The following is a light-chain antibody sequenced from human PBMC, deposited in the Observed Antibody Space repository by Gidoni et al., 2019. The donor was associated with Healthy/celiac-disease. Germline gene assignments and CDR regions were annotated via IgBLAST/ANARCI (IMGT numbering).Light chain of an antibody. CDR1: QSVLYSSNHKNY. V-gene: IGKV4-1*01. CDR2: WAS. J-gene: IGKJ1*01. Sequence: DIVMTQSPDSRAVSLGERATINCKSSQSVLYSSNHKNYLAWYQQKPGQPPKLLIYWASTRESGVPDRFSGSGSGTDFTLPISSLQAEDVAVYYCQQYYSTPWTFGQGTKVEIK. CDR3: QQYYSTPWT.